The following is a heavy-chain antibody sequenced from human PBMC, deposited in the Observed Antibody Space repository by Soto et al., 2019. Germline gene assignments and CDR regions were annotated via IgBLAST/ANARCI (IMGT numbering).Heavy chain of an antibody. CDR2: IGTAGDP. CDR1: GFTFSSYD. J-gene: IGHJ6*02. Sequence: GGSLRLSCAASGFTFSSYDMHWVRQATGKGLEWVSAIGTAGDPYYPGSVKGRFTISRENAKNSLYLQMNSLRAGDTAVYYCARGMGSGYYYYYYGMDVWGQGTTVTVSS. D-gene: IGHD3-22*01. V-gene: IGHV3-13*05. CDR3: ARGMGSGYYYYYYGMDV.